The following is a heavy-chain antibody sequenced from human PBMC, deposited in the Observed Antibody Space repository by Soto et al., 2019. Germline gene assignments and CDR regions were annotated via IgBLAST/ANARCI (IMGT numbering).Heavy chain of an antibody. CDR3: AREGGESSDGLYYFDS. J-gene: IGHJ4*02. CDR2: IYYSGNT. D-gene: IGHD3-16*01. V-gene: IGHV4-30-4*02. CDR1: GGSTSSDNY. Sequence: SDTLSLTCTVSGGSTSSDNYWSGIRQPPGKGLEWIGHIYYSGNTDYNPSLKSRLAISIDTSKNQFSLKLSSVTAADTAVYFCAREGGESSDGLYYFDSWGQGSLVTVSS.